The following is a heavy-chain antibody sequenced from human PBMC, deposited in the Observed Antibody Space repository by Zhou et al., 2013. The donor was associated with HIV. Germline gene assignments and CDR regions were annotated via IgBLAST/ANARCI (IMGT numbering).Heavy chain of an antibody. Sequence: QVQLVQSGGEVKKAGSSVRVSCKASGVTFRGFVFSWVRQAPGQGLEWMGRIIPVLNKTNYAQQFQGGVTITADKSTSTVYLDLTSLKSEDSAIYYCARGDHGGNLDFWGQGTLVAVSS. V-gene: IGHV1-69*04. D-gene: IGHD4-4*01. CDR3: ARGDHGGNLDF. CDR1: GVTFRGFV. CDR2: IIPVLNKT. J-gene: IGHJ4*02.